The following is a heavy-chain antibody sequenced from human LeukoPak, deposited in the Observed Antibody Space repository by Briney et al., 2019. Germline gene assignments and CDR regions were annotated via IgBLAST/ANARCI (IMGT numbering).Heavy chain of an antibody. J-gene: IGHJ4*02. D-gene: IGHD3-22*01. CDR2: ISAYNGNT. Sequence: ASVKVSCKASGYTFTSYGISWVRQAPGQGLEWMGWISAYNGNTNYAQKLQGRVTMTTDTSTSTAYMELRSLRSDDTAVYYCARDASICSGGSCFFLYYYDSSGYYLNDYWGQRTLVTVSS. V-gene: IGHV1-18*01. CDR1: GYTFTSYG. CDR3: ARDASICSGGSCFFLYYYDSSGYYLNDY.